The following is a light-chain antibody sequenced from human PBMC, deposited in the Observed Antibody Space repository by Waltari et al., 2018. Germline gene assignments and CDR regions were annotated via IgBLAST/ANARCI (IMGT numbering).Light chain of an antibody. CDR1: SGSLPTHY. CDR3: QSYDSSNQVWV. CDR2: KDN. V-gene: IGLV6-57*01. J-gene: IGLJ3*02. Sequence: NFMLTQPHSVSESPGKPLTISRTLRSGSLPTHYVPSSPQRPGSSPTTVIYKDNQRPSGVPDRFSGSIDSSSNSASLTISGLKTEDEADYYCQSYDSSNQVWVFGGGTKLTVL.